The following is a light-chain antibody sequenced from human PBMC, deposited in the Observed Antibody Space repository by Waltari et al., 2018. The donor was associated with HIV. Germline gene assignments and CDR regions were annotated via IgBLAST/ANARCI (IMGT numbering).Light chain of an antibody. J-gene: IGLJ3*02. V-gene: IGLV1-44*01. CDR1: NSNIARPG. CDR3: AAWDDALGGQGV. Sequence: QSVLTPPPSVSATPGQTVPISCSGSNSNIARPGVHSFQQLPGRAPKLLIYRNNNRPEGVPDRFSGSRSGTSASLAIRWLQSEDEADYYCAAWDDALGGQGVFGGGTKLTVL. CDR2: RNN.